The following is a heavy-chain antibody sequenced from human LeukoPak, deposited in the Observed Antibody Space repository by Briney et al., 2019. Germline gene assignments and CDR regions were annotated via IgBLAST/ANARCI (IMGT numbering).Heavy chain of an antibody. D-gene: IGHD1-14*01. CDR3: ASHPLPGASPVVDY. V-gene: IGHV4-30-2*01. CDR2: SYHNGSS. J-gene: IGHJ4*02. CDR1: SDSINDDGYY. Sequence: PSETLSLTCSVSSDSINDDGYYWSWIRQPPGKGLEWIGYSYHNGSSYYNPSLKSRVTISVDTSKNQFSLKLSSVTAADTAVYYCASHPLPGASPVVDYWGQGTLVTVSS.